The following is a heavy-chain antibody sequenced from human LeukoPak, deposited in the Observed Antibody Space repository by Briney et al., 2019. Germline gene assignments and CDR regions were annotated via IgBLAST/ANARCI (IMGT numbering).Heavy chain of an antibody. V-gene: IGHV3-21*01. CDR3: ARGHIFGVVRNAFDI. J-gene: IGHJ3*02. D-gene: IGHD3-3*01. CDR1: GFTFSSYS. CDR2: ISSSSSYI. Sequence: GGSLRLSCAASGFTFSSYSMNWVRQAPGKGLEWVSSISSSSSYIYYADSVKGRFTISRDNAKNSLYLQMNSLRAEDTAVYYCARGHIFGVVRNAFDIWGQGTMVTVSS.